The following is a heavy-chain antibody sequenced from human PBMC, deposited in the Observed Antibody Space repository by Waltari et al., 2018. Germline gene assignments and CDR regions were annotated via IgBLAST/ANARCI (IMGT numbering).Heavy chain of an antibody. J-gene: IGHJ4*02. CDR1: GYPFTGYY. D-gene: IGHD7-27*01. CDR2: INPNNGDT. V-gene: IGHV1-2*02. Sequence: QVQLVQSGAEVKKPGASVTVSCKASGYPFTGYYIHLVPPAPGQGLEWMGWINPNNGDTNFVQKFQGRVTMTRDTSTTTVYMELNRLRSGDTAVYYCARIPQGWGSPAKTDYWGQGTLVTVSS. CDR3: ARIPQGWGSPAKTDY.